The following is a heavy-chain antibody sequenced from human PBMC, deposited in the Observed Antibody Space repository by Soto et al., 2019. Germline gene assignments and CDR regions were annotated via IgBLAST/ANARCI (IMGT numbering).Heavy chain of an antibody. CDR3: ARAYGIYSGWLIYDY. J-gene: IGHJ4*02. CDR2: IWYDGSNK. Sequence: VGSLRLSCAASGFTFSSYGMHWVRQAPGKGLEWVAVIWYDGSNKYYADSVKGRFTISRDNSKNTLYLQMNSLRAEDTAVYYCARAYGIYSGWLIYDYWGQGTLVTVSS. CDR1: GFTFSSYG. V-gene: IGHV3-33*01. D-gene: IGHD6-19*01.